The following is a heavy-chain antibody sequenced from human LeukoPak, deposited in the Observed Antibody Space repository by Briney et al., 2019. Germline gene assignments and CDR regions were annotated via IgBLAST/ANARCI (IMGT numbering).Heavy chain of an antibody. J-gene: IGHJ4*02. CDR2: IKQDGSEK. V-gene: IGHV3-7*01. CDR3: ARVMDCSSTSCYAGGSDY. Sequence: GGSLRLSCAASGFTFSSYWMSWVRQAPGKGLEGVANIKQDGSEKYYVDSVKGRFTISRDNAKNSLYLQMNSLRAEDTAVYYCARVMDCSSTSCYAGGSDYWGQGTLVTVSS. D-gene: IGHD2-2*01. CDR1: GFTFSSYW.